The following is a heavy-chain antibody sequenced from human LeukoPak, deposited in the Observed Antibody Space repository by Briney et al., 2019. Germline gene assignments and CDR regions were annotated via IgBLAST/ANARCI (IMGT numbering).Heavy chain of an antibody. CDR1: GYTLTDLS. D-gene: IGHD6-19*01. CDR2: FDLEDAET. Sequence: ASVKVSCKVSGYTLTDLSMHWVRQAPGKGLEWMGGFDLEDAETIYAQNFQGRVTMTEDTSTDTAYMELRSLRSEDTAVYYCATAPRLSGWDFDYWGQGTLVTVSS. V-gene: IGHV1-24*01. J-gene: IGHJ4*02. CDR3: ATAPRLSGWDFDY.